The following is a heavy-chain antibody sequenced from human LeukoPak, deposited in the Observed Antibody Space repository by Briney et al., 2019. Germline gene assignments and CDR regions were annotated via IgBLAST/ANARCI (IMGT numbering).Heavy chain of an antibody. CDR1: GGSISSSNW. V-gene: IGHV4-4*02. J-gene: IGHJ4*02. CDR2: IYHSGST. Sequence: PSETLSLTCAVSGGSISSSNWWSWVRRPPGKGLEWIGEIYHSGSTNYNPSLKSRVTISVDKSKNQFSLKLSSVTAADTAVYYCAREVGVTTVTTGFMVYFDYWGQGTLVTVSS. D-gene: IGHD4-17*01. CDR3: AREVGVTTVTTGFMVYFDY.